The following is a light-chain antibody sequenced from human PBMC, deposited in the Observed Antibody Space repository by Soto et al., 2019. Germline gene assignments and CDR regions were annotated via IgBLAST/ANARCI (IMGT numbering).Light chain of an antibody. J-gene: IGKJ4*01. CDR3: QHRNSWHLT. Sequence: EVVLTQSPATLSLSPGERATLSCRASQSISNYLAWYQQRPGQAPRLLIYDASNRATGIAARFSGSGSGTDFTLTISRLEPEDFANYYCQHRNSWHLTFGGGTKVEI. V-gene: IGKV3D-11*02. CDR2: DAS. CDR1: QSISNY.